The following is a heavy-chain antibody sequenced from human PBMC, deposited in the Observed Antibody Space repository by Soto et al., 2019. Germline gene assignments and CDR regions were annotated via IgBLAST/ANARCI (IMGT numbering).Heavy chain of an antibody. J-gene: IGHJ5*02. CDR2: INHSGST. Sequence: TSETLSLTCAVYGGSFSGYYWSWIRQPPGKGLEWIGEINHSGSTNYNPSLKSRVTISVDTSKNQFSLKLSSVTAADTAVYYCARKMEYRNNGVCYLGWFDPWGQGTLVTVS. CDR1: GGSFSGYY. V-gene: IGHV4-34*01. CDR3: ARKMEYRNNGVCYLGWFDP. D-gene: IGHD2-8*01.